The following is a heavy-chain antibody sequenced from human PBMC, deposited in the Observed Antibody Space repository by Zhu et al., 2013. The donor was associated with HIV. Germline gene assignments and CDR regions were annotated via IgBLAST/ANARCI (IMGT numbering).Heavy chain of an antibody. J-gene: IGHJ3*02. Sequence: QVQLVQSGAEVKKPGASVKVSCKASGYTFTSYYMHWVRQAPGQGLEWMGIINPSGGSTSYAQKFQGRVTMTRDTSTSTVYMELSSLRSEDTAVYYCARDRRATGANDAFDIWGQGTMGHRLF. CDR3: ARDRRATGANDAFDI. CDR1: GYTFTSYY. CDR2: INPSGGST. V-gene: IGHV1-46*01. D-gene: IGHD1-26*01.